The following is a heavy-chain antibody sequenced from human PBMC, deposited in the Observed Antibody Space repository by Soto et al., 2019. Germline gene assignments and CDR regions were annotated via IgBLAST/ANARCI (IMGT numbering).Heavy chain of an antibody. CDR1: GFSLSNARMG. CDR3: ARIHGGYRAPLDY. CDR2: IFSNDEK. D-gene: IGHD4-17*01. V-gene: IGHV2-26*01. J-gene: IGHJ4*02. Sequence: QVTLKESGPVLVKPTETLTLTCTVSGFSLSNARMGVSWIRQPPGEALEWLAHIFSNDEKSYSTSLKSRLTISKDTSKSQVVLTMTNMDPVDTATYYCARIHGGYRAPLDYWGQGTLVTVSS.